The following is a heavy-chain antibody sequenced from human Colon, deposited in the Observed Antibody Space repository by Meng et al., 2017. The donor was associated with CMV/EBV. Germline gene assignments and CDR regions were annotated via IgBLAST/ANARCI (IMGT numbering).Heavy chain of an antibody. Sequence: QGGAGLLQASGTLPPPCGVSGGSLSGFYLTWIRQSPGKGLEWIGEINQSGSTNYNPSLKSRVTVSVDTSKNQFSLRVTSVTAADSALYYCAREAGPFFGVIVYDSWGQGTLVTVSS. J-gene: IGHJ4*02. CDR1: GGSLSGFY. CDR2: INQSGST. CDR3: AREAGPFFGVIVYDS. D-gene: IGHD3-3*01. V-gene: IGHV4-34*01.